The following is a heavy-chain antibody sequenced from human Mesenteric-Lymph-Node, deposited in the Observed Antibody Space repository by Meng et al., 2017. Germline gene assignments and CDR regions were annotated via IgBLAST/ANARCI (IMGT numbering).Heavy chain of an antibody. CDR1: GFTVSSNY. CDR2: IYSGGST. J-gene: IGHJ6*02. V-gene: IGHV3-53*05. Sequence: GESLKISCAASGFTVSSNYMSWVRQAPGKGLEWVSVIYSGGSTYYADSVKGRFTISRDNSKNTLYLQMNSLRAEDTAVYYCARVIYCSSTSCYRRYLHYYYYYGMDVWGQGTTVTVSS. CDR3: ARVIYCSSTSCYRRYLHYYYYYGMDV. D-gene: IGHD2-2*01.